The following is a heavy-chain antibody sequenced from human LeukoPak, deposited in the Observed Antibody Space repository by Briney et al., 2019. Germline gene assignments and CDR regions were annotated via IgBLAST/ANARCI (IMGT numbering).Heavy chain of an antibody. J-gene: IGHJ5*02. Sequence: PGGSLRLSCAASGFTFSSYGMHWVRQAPGKGLEWVSVISYDGSNKYYADSVKGRFTISRDNSKNTVYLQMNSLRTEDTAIYYCAKDFWEMSTTDQWGQGTLVTVSS. CDR3: AKDFWEMSTTDQ. D-gene: IGHD5-24*01. CDR1: GFTFSSYG. V-gene: IGHV3-30*18. CDR2: ISYDGSNK.